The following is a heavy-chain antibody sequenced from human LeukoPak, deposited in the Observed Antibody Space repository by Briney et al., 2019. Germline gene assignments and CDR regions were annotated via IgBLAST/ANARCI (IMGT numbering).Heavy chain of an antibody. J-gene: IGHJ4*02. CDR3: AKQANGGSYYERFDY. CDR2: ISYDGSNK. V-gene: IGHV3-30*18. Sequence: GGSLRLSCAASGFTFSSYGMHWVRQAPGKGLEWVAVISYDGSNKYYADSVKGRFTISRDNSKNTLYLQMNSLRAEDTAVYYCAKQANGGSYYERFDYGAQGTLVTVSS. CDR1: GFTFSSYG. D-gene: IGHD1-26*01.